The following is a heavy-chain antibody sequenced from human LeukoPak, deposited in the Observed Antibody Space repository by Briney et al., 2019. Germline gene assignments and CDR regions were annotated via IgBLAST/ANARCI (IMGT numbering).Heavy chain of an antibody. CDR1: GGSISSSSYY. CDR2: IYYSGST. V-gene: IGHV4-39*01. J-gene: IGHJ4*02. CDR3: ARVEQLLWFGELLYYFDY. D-gene: IGHD3-10*01. Sequence: SETLSLTCTVSGGSISSSSYYWGWIRQPPGKGLEWIGSIYYSGSTYYKPSLKSRVTISVDTSKNQFSLKLSSVTAADTAVYYCARVEQLLWFGELLYYFDYWGQGTLVTVSS.